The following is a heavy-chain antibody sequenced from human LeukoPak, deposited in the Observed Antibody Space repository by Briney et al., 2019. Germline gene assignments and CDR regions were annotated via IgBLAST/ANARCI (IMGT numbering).Heavy chain of an antibody. CDR2: IIPIFGTA. V-gene: IGHV1-69*05. CDR1: GGTFSSYA. CDR3: ARTSAGPYSYGPVQFDP. Sequence: SVKVSCKASGGTFSSYAISWVRQAPGQGLEWMGGIIPIFGTANYAQKFQGRITITTDESTSTAYMELSSLRSEDTAVYYCARTSAGPYSYGPVQFDPWGQGTLVTVSS. J-gene: IGHJ5*02. D-gene: IGHD5-18*01.